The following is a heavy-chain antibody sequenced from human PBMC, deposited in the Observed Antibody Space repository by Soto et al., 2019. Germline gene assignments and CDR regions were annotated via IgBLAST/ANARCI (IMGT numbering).Heavy chain of an antibody. V-gene: IGHV3-7*01. D-gene: IGHD6-19*01. Sequence: EVQLVESGGGLVQPGGSLRLSCAASGFTFSSYWMSWVRQAPGKGLEWVANIKQDGSEKYYVDSVKGRFTASRDNAENSLYLQMNSLRAEDTAVYYCARDHSRTYGSGYYPGSYWGHATLVTVSS. CDR1: GFTFSSYW. CDR3: ARDHSRTYGSGYYPGSY. CDR2: IKQDGSEK. J-gene: IGHJ4*01.